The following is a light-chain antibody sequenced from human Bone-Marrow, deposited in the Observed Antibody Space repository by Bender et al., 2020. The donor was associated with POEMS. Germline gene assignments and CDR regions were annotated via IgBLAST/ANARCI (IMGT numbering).Light chain of an antibody. Sequence: SYELSQPPSVSVFPGQTARITCSADTLSKRYGYWYQQRPGLAPLLIIYKDTERPSGIPERFSGFRLGTTATLTISGVQAEDEADYYCQSTDSSGPYRVFGGGTKLTVL. CDR1: TLSKRY. CDR3: QSTDSSGPYRV. CDR2: KDT. J-gene: IGLJ3*02. V-gene: IGLV3-25*03.